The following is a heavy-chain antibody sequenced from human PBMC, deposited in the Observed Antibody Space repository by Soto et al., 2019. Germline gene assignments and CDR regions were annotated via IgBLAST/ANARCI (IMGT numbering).Heavy chain of an antibody. J-gene: IGHJ4*02. CDR1: GYTFTGYY. D-gene: IGHD3-9*01. CDR3: ARDAGGYDILTGYCYFDY. Sequence: ASVKVSCKASGYTFTGYYMHWVRQAPGQGLEWMGWINPNSGGTNYAQKFQGWVTMTRDTSISTAYMELSRLRSDDTAVYYCARDAGGYDILTGYCYFDYWGQGTLVTVSS. CDR2: INPNSGGT. V-gene: IGHV1-2*04.